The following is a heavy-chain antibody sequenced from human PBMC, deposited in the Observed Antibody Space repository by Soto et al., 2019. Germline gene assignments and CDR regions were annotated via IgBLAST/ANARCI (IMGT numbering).Heavy chain of an antibody. CDR3: ATSRPYIVVTMVA. V-gene: IGHV4-39*01. J-gene: IGHJ5*02. Sequence: QLQLQESGPGLVKPSETLSLICTVSGGSITSSSYYWGWIRQPPGKGLEWIGSVYFGGGTYYNPSLKRRLTISVDTSTNQLSLKLNSVTAADTAVYYCATSRPYIVVTMVAWGQGILVTVSS. CDR2: VYFGGGT. D-gene: IGHD5-12*01. CDR1: GGSITSSSYY.